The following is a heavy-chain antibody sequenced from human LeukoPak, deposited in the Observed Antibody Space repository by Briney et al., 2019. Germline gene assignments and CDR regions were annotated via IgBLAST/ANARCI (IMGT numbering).Heavy chain of an antibody. J-gene: IGHJ5*02. CDR3: ARVVLERRGWLDP. V-gene: IGHV3-NL1*01. D-gene: IGHD1-1*01. Sequence: GGSLRLSCAASGFTFSSYGMHWVRQAPGKGLEWVSSISGVGIGSYYTDSVRGRFTISRDNSKNTLFLQMNSLRAEDTAVYYCARVVLERRGWLDPWGQGTLVTVSS. CDR2: ISGVGIGS. CDR1: GFTFSSYG.